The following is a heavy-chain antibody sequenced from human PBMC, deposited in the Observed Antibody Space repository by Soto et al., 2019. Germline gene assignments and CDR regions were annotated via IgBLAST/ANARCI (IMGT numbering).Heavy chain of an antibody. D-gene: IGHD6-13*01. CDR2: IYYSGST. V-gene: IGHV4-59*01. Sequence: SETLSLTCTVSGGSISSYYWSWIRQPPGKGLEWIGYIYYSGSTNYNPSLKSRVTISVDTSKNQFSLKLSSVTAADTAVYYCARWSRSSSWSRFDPWGQGTKVTVSS. J-gene: IGHJ5*02. CDR1: GGSISSYY. CDR3: ARWSRSSSWSRFDP.